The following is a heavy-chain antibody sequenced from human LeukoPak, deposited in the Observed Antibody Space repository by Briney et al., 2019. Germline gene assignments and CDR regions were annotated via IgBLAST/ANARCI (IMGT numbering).Heavy chain of an antibody. D-gene: IGHD3-9*01. CDR3: ARDDYDILTGLLNYYYGMDV. CDR1: GYTFTKYG. Sequence: ASVKVSCKASGYTFTKYGIIWARLAPGQGLEWMGWISAGNGNTNYAQKLQGRVTMTTDTSTSTAYMELRSLRSDDTAVYYCARDDYDILTGLLNYYYGMDVWGQGTTVTVSS. V-gene: IGHV1-18*01. J-gene: IGHJ6*02. CDR2: ISAGNGNT.